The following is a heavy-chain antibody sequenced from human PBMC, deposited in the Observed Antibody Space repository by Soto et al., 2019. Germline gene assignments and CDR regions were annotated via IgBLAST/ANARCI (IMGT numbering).Heavy chain of an antibody. J-gene: IGHJ6*02. CDR3: ARGAVWFGELLGPYYYYYGMDV. V-gene: IGHV4-31*03. D-gene: IGHD3-10*01. Sequence: QVQLQESGPGLVKPSQTLSLTCTVSGGSISSGGYYWSWIRQHPGKGLEWIGYIYYSGSTYYNPSLNSRVTISVDTSKNQFSLKLSSVTAADTAVYYCARGAVWFGELLGPYYYYYGMDVWGQGTTVTVSS. CDR2: IYYSGST. CDR1: GGSISSGGYY.